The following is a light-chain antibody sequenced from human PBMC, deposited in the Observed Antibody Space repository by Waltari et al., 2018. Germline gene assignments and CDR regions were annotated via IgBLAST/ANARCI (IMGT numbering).Light chain of an antibody. CDR1: QSLRHLNGYNY. CDR2: LGS. CDR3: MQARQTPFT. J-gene: IGKJ2*01. Sequence: EIVMTQSPLSLPVTPGEPASISCRFSQSLRHLNGYNYLDWYLQKPGQSPKLLISLGSSRASGVPGRFSGSGSGTDFTLLISRVEADDVGVYYCMQARQTPFTFGQGTKLEI. V-gene: IGKV2-28*01.